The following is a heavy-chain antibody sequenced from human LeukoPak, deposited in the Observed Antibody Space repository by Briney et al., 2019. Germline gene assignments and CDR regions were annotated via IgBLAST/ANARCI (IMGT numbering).Heavy chain of an antibody. Sequence: SVKVSCKASGGTFSSYAISWVRQAPGQGLEWMGGIIPIFGTANYAQKFQGRVTITADKSTSTAYMELSSLRSEDTAVYYYANLEMATIMRWGQGTLVTVSS. CDR1: GGTFSSYA. V-gene: IGHV1-69*06. CDR2: IIPIFGTA. CDR3: ANLEMATIMR. D-gene: IGHD5-24*01. J-gene: IGHJ4*02.